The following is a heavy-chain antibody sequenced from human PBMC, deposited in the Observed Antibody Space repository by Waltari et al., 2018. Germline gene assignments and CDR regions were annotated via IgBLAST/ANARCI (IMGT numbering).Heavy chain of an antibody. V-gene: IGHV4-39*07. Sequence: QLQLQESGPGLVKPSETLSLTCTVSGGSISSSSYYWGWIRQPPGKGLEWIGSIYYSGSTNYNPSLKSRVTISVDTSKNQFSLKLSSVTAADTAVYYCARIGYYYDSSGEDVFDYWGQGTLVTVSS. J-gene: IGHJ4*02. CDR3: ARIGYYYDSSGEDVFDY. CDR1: GGSISSSSYY. CDR2: IYYSGST. D-gene: IGHD3-22*01.